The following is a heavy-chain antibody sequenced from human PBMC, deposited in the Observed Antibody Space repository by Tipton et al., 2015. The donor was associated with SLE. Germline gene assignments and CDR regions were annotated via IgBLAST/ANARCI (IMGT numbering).Heavy chain of an antibody. D-gene: IGHD3-10*01. V-gene: IGHV4-39*07. Sequence: TLSLTCTVSGGSISSSRYYWGWIRQPPGKGLEWIGSIYHSGTAYYNPSLKSRVTISVDTSKNQFSLKLSSVTAADTAVYYCARDQRELLWFGELKGDDAFDIWGQGTMVTVSS. CDR3: ARDQRELLWFGELKGDDAFDI. CDR1: GGSISSSRYY. J-gene: IGHJ3*02. CDR2: IYHSGTA.